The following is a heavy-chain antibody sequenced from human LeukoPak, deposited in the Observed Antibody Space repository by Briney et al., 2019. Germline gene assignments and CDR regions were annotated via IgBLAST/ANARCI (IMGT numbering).Heavy chain of an antibody. V-gene: IGHV1-2*02. J-gene: IGHJ5*02. D-gene: IGHD5-12*01. CDR1: GYTFTGYY. Sequence: GASVKVSCKASGYTFTGYYMHWVRQAPGQGLEWMGWINPNSGGTNYAQKFQGRVTMTRDTSISTAYMELSRLRSDDTAVYYCARDRYSGYDYRNNWFDPWGQGTLVTVSS. CDR2: INPNSGGT. CDR3: ARDRYSGYDYRNNWFDP.